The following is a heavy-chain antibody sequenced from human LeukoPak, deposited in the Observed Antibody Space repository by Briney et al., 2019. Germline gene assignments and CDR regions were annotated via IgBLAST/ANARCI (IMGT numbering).Heavy chain of an antibody. D-gene: IGHD4-17*01. Sequence: SQTLSLTCTVSGGSISSGGYYWSWIRQHPGKGLEWIGYIYYSGSTYYNPSLKSRVTISVDTSKNQFSLKLSSVTAADTAVYYCARDVSDYGDYRYYYYGMDVWGQGTTVTVSS. J-gene: IGHJ6*02. CDR2: IYYSGST. V-gene: IGHV4-31*03. CDR1: GGSISSGGYY. CDR3: ARDVSDYGDYRYYYYGMDV.